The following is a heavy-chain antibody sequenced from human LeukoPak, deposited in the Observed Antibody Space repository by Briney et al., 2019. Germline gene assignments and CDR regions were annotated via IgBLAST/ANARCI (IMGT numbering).Heavy chain of an antibody. D-gene: IGHD3-10*01. Sequence: KPSETLSLTCTVSGASISNFYWSWIRQPPGKGLEWIGEAYYSGTTKYNPSLKSRVTISVDASKYQFSLKLSSVTAADTAVYYCARALRVKFDYWGQGLLVTVSS. J-gene: IGHJ4*02. V-gene: IGHV4-59*01. CDR1: GASISNFY. CDR3: ARALRVKFDY. CDR2: AYYSGTT.